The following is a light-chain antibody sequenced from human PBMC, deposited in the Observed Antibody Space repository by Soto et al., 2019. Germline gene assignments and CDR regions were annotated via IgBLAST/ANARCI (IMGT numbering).Light chain of an antibody. Sequence: DIEMTQSPSSLSASVGDRVTIACRASQNIDTYLNWYQQKPGEAPKLLIYGASRLQSGAPSRFSGSGTGTDFTLTIGSLQPEDFGTYTCQQSLSPPCTFGPGTKVDFK. CDR2: GAS. J-gene: IGKJ3*01. CDR3: QQSLSPPCT. CDR1: QNIDTY. V-gene: IGKV1-39*01.